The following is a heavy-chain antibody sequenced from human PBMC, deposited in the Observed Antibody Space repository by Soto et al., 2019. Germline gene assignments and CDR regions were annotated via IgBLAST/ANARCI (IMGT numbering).Heavy chain of an antibody. CDR3: SSGFLSF. CDR2: INTDGSST. J-gene: IGHJ4*02. CDR1: GFTFSSYW. D-gene: IGHD3-22*01. Sequence: EVPLVESGGGLVQPGGSLRLSCAASGFTFSSYWMHWVRQVPGKAPVWVSRINTDGSSTTYADSVKGRFTISRDNAKNMLFLQMHSLTAEDTAVYYCSSGFLSFWGQGTLVTVSS. V-gene: IGHV3-74*01.